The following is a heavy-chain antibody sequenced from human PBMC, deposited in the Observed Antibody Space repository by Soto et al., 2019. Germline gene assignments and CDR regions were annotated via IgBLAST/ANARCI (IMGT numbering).Heavy chain of an antibody. V-gene: IGHV5-51*01. D-gene: IGHD1-20*01. J-gene: IGHJ1*01. CDR2: IYPGDSDT. CDR3: VRGQSVLYLDL. Sequence: PGESLKISCKGSGYSFTSYWIGWVRQMPGKGLEWMGIIYPGDSDTRYSPSFQGQVTISADTSVNTSYMDLNRLNFDDSAIYYCVRGQSVLYLDLWGRGTQVTV. CDR1: GYSFTSYW.